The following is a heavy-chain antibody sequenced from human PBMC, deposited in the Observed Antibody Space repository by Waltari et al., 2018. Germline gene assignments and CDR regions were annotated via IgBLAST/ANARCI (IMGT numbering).Heavy chain of an antibody. CDR1: GFTFSTSG. CDR2: ISHDVVDK. J-gene: IGHJ4*02. V-gene: IGHV3-30*18. Sequence: QVQLVESGGGVVQPGRSLTLSCAASGFTFSTSGMHWVRQAPGKGLEWVAVISHDVVDKYYADSVQGRLTIFRDNSKDTLYVQIKSPRSEDTGLYYCVKDGTTTAGYFDHWGQGTPVTVSS. D-gene: IGHD1-1*01. CDR3: VKDGTTTAGYFDH.